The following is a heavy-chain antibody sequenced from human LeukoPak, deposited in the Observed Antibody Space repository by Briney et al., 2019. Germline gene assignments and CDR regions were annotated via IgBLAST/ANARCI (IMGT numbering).Heavy chain of an antibody. CDR1: GGSFSGYY. CDR3: ARDGAGSGTYNFDY. Sequence: PSETLSLTCAVYGGSFSGYYWSWIRQPPGKGLEWIGEINHSGSTNYTPSLKSRVSMSVDTSKNQFSLKSSSVTAADTAVYYCARDGAGSGTYNFDYWGQGTLVTVSS. V-gene: IGHV4-34*01. CDR2: INHSGST. D-gene: IGHD3-10*01. J-gene: IGHJ4*02.